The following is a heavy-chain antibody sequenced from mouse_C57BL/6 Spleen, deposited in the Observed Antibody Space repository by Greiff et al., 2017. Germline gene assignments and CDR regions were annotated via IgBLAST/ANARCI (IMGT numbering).Heavy chain of an antibody. Sequence: VQLQQSGAELVKPGASVKISCKASGYAFSSYWMNWVKQRPGKGLEWIGQIYPGDGDTNYNGKFKGKATLTADKSSSTAYMQLSSLTSEDSAVYFCASGGYYGSSYFDVWGTGTTVTVSS. CDR2: IYPGDGDT. CDR1: GYAFSSYW. J-gene: IGHJ1*03. V-gene: IGHV1-80*01. D-gene: IGHD1-1*01. CDR3: ASGGYYGSSYFDV.